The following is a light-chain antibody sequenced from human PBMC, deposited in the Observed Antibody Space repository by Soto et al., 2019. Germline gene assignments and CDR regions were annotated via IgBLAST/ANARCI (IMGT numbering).Light chain of an antibody. V-gene: IGKV3-20*01. CDR3: QKFGTSPGT. CDR1: QSVTSNS. CDR2: DAS. Sequence: EIVLTQSPGTLSLSPGERATLSCRASQSVTSNSLAWYQHKLGQAPRLLIYDASSRATGIPDRFSGSGSGTDFTLTISRLEPEDFAVYFCQKFGTSPGTFGPGTKVDIK. J-gene: IGKJ3*01.